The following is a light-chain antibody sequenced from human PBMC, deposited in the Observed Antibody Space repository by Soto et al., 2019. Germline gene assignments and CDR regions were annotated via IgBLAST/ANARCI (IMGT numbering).Light chain of an antibody. J-gene: IGLJ2*01. CDR3: QVWDSGSDHVV. V-gene: IGLV3-21*02. CDR1: NIEIKS. Sequence: SYELTQPPSVSVAPGQTARFTCGGNNIEIKSVHWNQQKPGQAPVLVVYDDSERPSGIPERFSGSNSGNTATLTISRVEAGDEADYYCQVWDSGSDHVVFGGGTKLTVL. CDR2: DDS.